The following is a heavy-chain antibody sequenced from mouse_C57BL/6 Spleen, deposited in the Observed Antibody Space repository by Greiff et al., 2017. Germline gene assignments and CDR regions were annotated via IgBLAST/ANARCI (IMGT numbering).Heavy chain of an antibody. J-gene: IGHJ2*01. CDR1: GYTFTSYW. CDR2: IDPSDSYT. Sequence: QVQLQQPGAELVMPGASVKLSCKASGYTFTSYWMHWVKQRPGQGLEWIGEIDPSDSYTNYNLKFKGKSTLTVDKSSSTAYMQLSSLTSEDSAVYYCARSITTVVVPFDYWGQGTTLTVSS. D-gene: IGHD1-1*01. CDR3: ARSITTVVVPFDY. V-gene: IGHV1-69*01.